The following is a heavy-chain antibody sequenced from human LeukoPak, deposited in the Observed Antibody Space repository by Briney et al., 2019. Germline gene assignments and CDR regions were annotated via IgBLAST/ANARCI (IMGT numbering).Heavy chain of an antibody. CDR3: ARLPYSSGWFDAFDI. CDR2: IYHSGST. V-gene: IGHV4-4*02. J-gene: IGHJ3*02. Sequence: SGTLSLTCAVSGGSISSSNWWSWVRQPPGKGLEWIGEIYHSGSTNYNPSLTSRVTISVDKSKNQFSLKLSSVTAADTAVYYCARLPYSSGWFDAFDIWGQGTMVTVSS. D-gene: IGHD6-19*01. CDR1: GGSISSSNW.